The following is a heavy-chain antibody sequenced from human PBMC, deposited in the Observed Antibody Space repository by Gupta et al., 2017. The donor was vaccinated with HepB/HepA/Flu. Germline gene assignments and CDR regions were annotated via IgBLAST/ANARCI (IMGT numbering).Heavy chain of an antibody. D-gene: IGHD6-6*01. Sequence: GFSFSDHFMSWIRQAPGKGLEWVSYISRSRSTIYYADSVKGRFTIPTDNAKNSLYLQMNSLRAEDTAVYYCARGQLPHDAFDIWGQGTMVTVSS. J-gene: IGHJ3*02. V-gene: IGHV3-11*04. CDR2: ISRSRSTI. CDR3: ARGQLPHDAFDI. CDR1: GFSFSDHF.